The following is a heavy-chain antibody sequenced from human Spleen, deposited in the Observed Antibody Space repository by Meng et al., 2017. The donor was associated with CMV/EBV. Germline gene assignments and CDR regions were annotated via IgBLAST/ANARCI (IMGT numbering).Heavy chain of an antibody. D-gene: IGHD1-26*01. CDR1: GGTFSSHG. Sequence: SVKVSCKASGGTFSSHGISWVRQAPGQGLEWVGGIIPILGTANYAQKFQGRLTITADNSTSTAYMELSSLRSEDTAVYYCARVASREDSLGALLDHWGQGTLVTVSS. J-gene: IGHJ4*02. CDR3: ARVASREDSLGALLDH. CDR2: IIPILGTA. V-gene: IGHV1-69*10.